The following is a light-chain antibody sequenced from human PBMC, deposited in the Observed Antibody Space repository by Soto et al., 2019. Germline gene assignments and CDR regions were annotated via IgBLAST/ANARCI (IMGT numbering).Light chain of an antibody. V-gene: IGKV3-20*01. J-gene: IGKJ1*01. CDR1: QSISSNH. CDR3: QQYSSSRT. Sequence: VLAQSPGTLSLSHGERATLSCRASQSISSNHLAWYQQKPGQAPKLLIYGRSSRATGIPVMCSGSGSETDFTLTITRLDPEYFAVYYCQQYSSSRTFGQGTQVDI. CDR2: GRS.